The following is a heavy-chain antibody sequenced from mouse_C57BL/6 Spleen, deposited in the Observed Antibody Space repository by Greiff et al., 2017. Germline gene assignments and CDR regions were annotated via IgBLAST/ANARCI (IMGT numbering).Heavy chain of an antibody. CDR2: INYDGSST. J-gene: IGHJ2*01. CDR1: GFTFSDYY. CDR3: AREGFPYYGSSPYYFDY. V-gene: IGHV5-16*01. D-gene: IGHD1-1*01. Sequence: EVKLVESEGGLVQPGSSMKLSCTASGFTFSDYYMAWVRQVPEKGLEWVANINYDGSSTYYLDSLKSRFIISRDNAKNILYLQRSSLKSEDTATYYCAREGFPYYGSSPYYFDYWGQGTTLTVSS.